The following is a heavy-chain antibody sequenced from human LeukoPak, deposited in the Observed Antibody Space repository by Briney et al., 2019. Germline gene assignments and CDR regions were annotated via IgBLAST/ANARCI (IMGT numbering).Heavy chain of an antibody. V-gene: IGHV3-7*01. Sequence: PGGSLRLSCAASGFTFSSYWMSWVRQAPGKGLEWVANIKQDGSEKYYVDSVKGRFTISRDNAKNSLYLQMNSLRAEDTAVYYCARDICGGDCNDAFDIWGQGTMVTVSS. J-gene: IGHJ3*02. CDR2: IKQDGSEK. CDR3: ARDICGGDCNDAFDI. D-gene: IGHD2-21*01. CDR1: GFTFSSYW.